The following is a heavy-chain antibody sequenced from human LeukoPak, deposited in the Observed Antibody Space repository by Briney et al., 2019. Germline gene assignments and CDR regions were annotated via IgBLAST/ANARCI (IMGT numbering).Heavy chain of an antibody. Sequence: SVKVSCKASGGTFSSYAISWVRQAPGQGLEWMGGIIPIFGTANYAQKFQGRVTITADKSTSTAYMELSSLRSEDTAVYYCARDGGEVRGFYYYMDVWGKGTTVTVSS. D-gene: IGHD3-10*01. CDR3: ARDGGEVRGFYYYMDV. J-gene: IGHJ6*03. V-gene: IGHV1-69*06. CDR2: IIPIFGTA. CDR1: GGTFSSYA.